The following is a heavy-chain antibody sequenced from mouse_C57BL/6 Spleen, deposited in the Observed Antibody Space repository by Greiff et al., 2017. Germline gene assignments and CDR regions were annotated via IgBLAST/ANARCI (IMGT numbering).Heavy chain of an antibody. CDR3: TRPPHWDEYAMDY. V-gene: IGHV6-6*01. Sequence: EVKLMESGGGLVQPGGSMKLSCAASGFTFSDAWMDWVRQSPEKGLEWVAEIRNKANNHATYYAESVKGRFTISRDDSKSSVYLQMNSLRAEDTGIYYCTRPPHWDEYAMDYWGQGTSVTVSS. D-gene: IGHD4-1*01. CDR2: IRNKANNHAT. CDR1: GFTFSDAW. J-gene: IGHJ4*01.